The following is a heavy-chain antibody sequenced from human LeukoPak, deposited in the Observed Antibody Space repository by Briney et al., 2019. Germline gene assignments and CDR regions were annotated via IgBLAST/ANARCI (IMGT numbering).Heavy chain of an antibody. CDR3: ATESGLSASSYYYYGMDV. J-gene: IGHJ6*02. CDR2: FDPEDGET. CDR1: GGTLSSYA. D-gene: IGHD3-16*01. V-gene: IGHV1-24*01. Sequence: ASVKVSCKASGGTLSSYAISWVRQAPGKGLEWMGGFDPEDGETIYAQKFQGRVTMTEDTSTDTAYMELSSLRSEDTAVYYCATESGLSASSYYYYGMDVWGQGTTVTVSS.